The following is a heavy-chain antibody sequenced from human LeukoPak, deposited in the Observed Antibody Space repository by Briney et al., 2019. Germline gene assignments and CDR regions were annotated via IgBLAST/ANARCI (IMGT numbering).Heavy chain of an antibody. CDR1: GGSFSGYH. D-gene: IGHD2-21*02. CDR2: INHSGST. Sequence: PSETLSLTCAVYGGSFSGYHWSWIRQPLGKGLEWIGEINHSGSTNYNPSLKSRVTISVDTSKNQFSLKLSSVTAADTAVYYCARERRHCGGDCYTVSSGGHAAEYFQHWGQGTLVTVSS. V-gene: IGHV4-34*01. J-gene: IGHJ1*01. CDR3: ARERRHCGGDCYTVSSGGHAAEYFQH.